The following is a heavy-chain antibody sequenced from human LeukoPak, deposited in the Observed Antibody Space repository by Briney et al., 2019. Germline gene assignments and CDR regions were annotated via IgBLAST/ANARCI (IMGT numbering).Heavy chain of an antibody. J-gene: IGHJ6*03. D-gene: IGHD6-19*01. CDR1: GGTFISYA. CDR2: IIPIFGTA. V-gene: IGHV1-69*06. Sequence: SVKVSCKASGGTFISYAISWVRQAPGQGLEWMGGIIPIFGTANYAQKFQGRVTITADKSTSTAYMELSSLRSEDTAVYYCARGGDSSGPEGRFLYYYYYMDVWGKGTTVTVSS. CDR3: ARGGDSSGPEGRFLYYYYYMDV.